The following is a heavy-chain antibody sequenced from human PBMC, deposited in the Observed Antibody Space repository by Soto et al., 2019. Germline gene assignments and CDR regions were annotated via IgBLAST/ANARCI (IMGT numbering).Heavy chain of an antibody. CDR1: GFSLSTTGVG. D-gene: IGHD2-15*01. J-gene: IGHJ3*02. CDR2: IYWDDYK. Sequence: HITLKESGPTLVKPTQTLTLTCTFSGFSLSTTGVGVGWIRQPPGKALHWPALIYWDDYKRYSPSLKNRLTIPKGTSQNQVVLTLPDMDPMDTCTYYCAHGAVVGSPILHLGDSFDIWGQGTMVTVSS. V-gene: IGHV2-5*02. CDR3: AHGAVVGSPILHLGDSFDI.